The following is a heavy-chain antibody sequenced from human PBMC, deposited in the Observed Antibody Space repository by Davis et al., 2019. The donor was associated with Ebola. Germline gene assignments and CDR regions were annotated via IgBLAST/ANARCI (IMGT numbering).Heavy chain of an antibody. CDR1: GFTVSSNY. Sequence: PGGSLRLSCAASGFTVSSNYMSWVRQVPGKGLEWVAVIYSSGRTFYADSVKGRFTISRDNSKNTLYLQMDTLRSEDTAVYHCARGISGGTVTLGDWGQGTLVTVSS. D-gene: IGHD3-16*01. V-gene: IGHV3-66*02. J-gene: IGHJ1*01. CDR2: IYSSGRT. CDR3: ARGISGGTVTLGD.